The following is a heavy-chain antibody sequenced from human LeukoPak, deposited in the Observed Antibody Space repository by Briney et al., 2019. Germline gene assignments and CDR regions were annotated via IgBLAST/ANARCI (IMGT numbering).Heavy chain of an antibody. D-gene: IGHD3-10*01. CDR3: ARDLQASRGYFDY. Sequence: SVKVSCKASGGTFSSYAISWVRQAPGQGLEWMGRIIPIFGTANYAQKFQGRVTITTDESTSTAYMELSSLRSEDTAVHYCARDLQASRGYFDYWGQGTLVTVSS. J-gene: IGHJ4*02. CDR1: GGTFSSYA. V-gene: IGHV1-69*05. CDR2: IIPIFGTA.